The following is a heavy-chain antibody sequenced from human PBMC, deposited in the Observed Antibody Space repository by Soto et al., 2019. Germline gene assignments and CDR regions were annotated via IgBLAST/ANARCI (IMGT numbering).Heavy chain of an antibody. J-gene: IGHJ6*03. D-gene: IGHD4-17*01. Sequence: SETLSLTCTVSGGSISSYYWSWIRQPPGKGLEWIGYIYYSGSTNYNPSLKSRVTISVDTSKNQFSLKLSSVTAADTAVYYCARVSGDYDYYYYYYMDVWGKGTTVTVSS. CDR2: IYYSGST. V-gene: IGHV4-59*01. CDR1: GGSISSYY. CDR3: ARVSGDYDYYYYYYMDV.